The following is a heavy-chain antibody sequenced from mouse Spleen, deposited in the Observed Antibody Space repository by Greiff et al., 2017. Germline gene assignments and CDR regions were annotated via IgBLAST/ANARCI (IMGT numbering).Heavy chain of an antibody. J-gene: IGHJ1*01. CDR2: ISSGGSYT. CDR3: ARHGDGYDPHWYFDV. V-gene: IGHV5-9-3*01. CDR1: GFTFSSYA. Sequence: EVQVVESGGGLVKPGGSLKLSCAASGFTFSSYAMSWVRQTPEKRLEWVATISSGGSYTYYPDSVKGRFTISRDNAKNTLYLQMSSLRSEDTAMYYCARHGDGYDPHWYFDVWGAGTTVTVSS. D-gene: IGHD2-2*01.